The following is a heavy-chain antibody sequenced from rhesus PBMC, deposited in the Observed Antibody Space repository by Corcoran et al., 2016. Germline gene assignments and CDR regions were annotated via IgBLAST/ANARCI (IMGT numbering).Heavy chain of an antibody. Sequence: QVQLVQSGAEVKKPGSSVKVSCKASGYTFTDYYMHWVRQAPRQGLEWMGGINPYHGNKKYAQKFQGRVTMTRETSTSTAYMELSSLRSEDTAVYYCARGPGYCTGSGCYADWYFDLWGPGTPITISS. CDR3: ARGPGYCTGSGCYADWYFDL. J-gene: IGHJ2*01. V-gene: IGHV1S2*01. CDR1: GYTFTDYY. CDR2: INPYHGNK. D-gene: IGHD2-21*01.